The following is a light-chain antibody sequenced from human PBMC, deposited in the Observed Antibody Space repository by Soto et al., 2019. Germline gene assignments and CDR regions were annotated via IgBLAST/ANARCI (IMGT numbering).Light chain of an antibody. CDR1: QSISSSY. V-gene: IGKV3-20*01. CDR3: QQYGSSPLYT. CDR2: AAS. J-gene: IGKJ2*01. Sequence: EIVLTQSPGTLSLSPGERATLSCRASQSISSSYLAWYQQKPGQAPRLLIYAASSRATDIPDRFSGSGSGTDFTLTISRLEPEDFAVSYCQQYGSSPLYTFGQGTKLEIK.